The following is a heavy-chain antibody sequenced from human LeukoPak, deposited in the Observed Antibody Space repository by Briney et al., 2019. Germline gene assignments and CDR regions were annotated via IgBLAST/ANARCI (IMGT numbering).Heavy chain of an antibody. V-gene: IGHV3-74*01. Sequence: GRSLRLSCAASGFTFSSYWMHWVRQVPGKGLVWVARINPGGSSITYADSVKGRFTISRDNAKNTLYLQMNSLRAEDTAVYYCAKVGYGDYVPYLAKLDYWGQGTLVTVSS. CDR2: INPGGSSI. CDR3: AKVGYGDYVPYLAKLDY. CDR1: GFTFSSYW. J-gene: IGHJ4*02. D-gene: IGHD4-17*01.